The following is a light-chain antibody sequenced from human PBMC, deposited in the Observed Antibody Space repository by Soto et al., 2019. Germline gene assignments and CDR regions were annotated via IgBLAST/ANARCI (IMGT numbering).Light chain of an antibody. CDR2: AAS. Sequence: DMQLTQSPSFLSASVGDRVTITCRASQGISSYLAWYQQKPGKAPKLLIYAASTLQSGVPSRFSGSGSGTEFTLTISSLQPEDFATYYCQQLNSYPRTFGQGTKVDSK. V-gene: IGKV1-9*01. CDR3: QQLNSYPRT. CDR1: QGISSY. J-gene: IGKJ1*01.